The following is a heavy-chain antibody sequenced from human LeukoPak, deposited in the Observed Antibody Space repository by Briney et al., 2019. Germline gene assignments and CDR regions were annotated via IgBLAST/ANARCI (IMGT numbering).Heavy chain of an antibody. CDR1: GFTFSGSA. CDR2: IRSKANSYAT. J-gene: IGHJ4*02. V-gene: IGHV3-73*01. D-gene: IGHD2-2*01. CDR3: TRLYCSSTSCYLYY. Sequence: GGSLRLSCAASGFTFSGSAMHWVRQASGKGLEWVGRIRSKANSYATAYAASVKGRFTISRDDSKNTAYLQMNSLKTEDTAVYYCTRLYCSSTSCYLYYWGQGTLVTVSS.